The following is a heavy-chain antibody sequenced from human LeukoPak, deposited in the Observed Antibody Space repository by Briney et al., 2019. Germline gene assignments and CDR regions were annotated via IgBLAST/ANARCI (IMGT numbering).Heavy chain of an antibody. CDR3: AKDTSGYSSDAFDI. V-gene: IGHV3-21*04. J-gene: IGHJ3*02. CDR2: ISSSSSYI. Sequence: GGSLRLSCAASGFTFSSYSMNWVRQAPGKGLEWVSSISSSSSYIYYADSVKGRFTISRDNSKNTLYLQMNSLRAEDTAVYYCAKDTSGYSSDAFDIWGQGKMVTVSS. CDR1: GFTFSSYS. D-gene: IGHD3-3*01.